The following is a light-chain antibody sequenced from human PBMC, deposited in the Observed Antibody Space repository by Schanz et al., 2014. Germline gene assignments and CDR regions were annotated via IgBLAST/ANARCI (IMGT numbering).Light chain of an antibody. Sequence: DIQMTQSPSTLSASVGDRVAITCRASQSISSWLAWYQQKPGKAPNLLIYSASTLQSGVPSRFSGSGSGTDFSLTINSLQPEDFATYYCQQYCSSPFTFGQGTKLEIK. CDR2: SAS. J-gene: IGKJ2*01. V-gene: IGKV1-5*01. CDR1: QSISSW. CDR3: QQYCSSPFT.